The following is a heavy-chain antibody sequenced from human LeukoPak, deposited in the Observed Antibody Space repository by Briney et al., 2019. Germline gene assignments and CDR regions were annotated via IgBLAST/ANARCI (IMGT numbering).Heavy chain of an antibody. Sequence: NPSETLSLTCTVSGGSIISSDYFWGWIRQPPGKGLEWIGYIYYSGNTNYNPSLKSRVTISVDTSKNQFSLKLSSVTAADTAVYYCARLEWFRSYYYYGMDVWGQGTTVTVSS. D-gene: IGHD3-3*01. CDR3: ARLEWFRSYYYYGMDV. CDR1: GGSIISSDYF. J-gene: IGHJ6*02. CDR2: IYYSGNT. V-gene: IGHV4-61*05.